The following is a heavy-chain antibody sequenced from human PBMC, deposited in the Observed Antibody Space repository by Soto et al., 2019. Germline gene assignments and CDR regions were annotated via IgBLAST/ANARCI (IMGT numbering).Heavy chain of an antibody. D-gene: IGHD6-6*01. CDR3: ARSIAARLVGKNWFDP. Sequence: GGSLRLSCAASGFTFSSYSMNWVRQAPGKGLEWVSSISSSSSYIYYADSVKGRFTISRDNAKNSLYLQMNSLRAEDTAVYYCARSIAARLVGKNWFDPWGQGTLVTVSS. V-gene: IGHV3-21*01. J-gene: IGHJ5*02. CDR1: GFTFSSYS. CDR2: ISSSSSYI.